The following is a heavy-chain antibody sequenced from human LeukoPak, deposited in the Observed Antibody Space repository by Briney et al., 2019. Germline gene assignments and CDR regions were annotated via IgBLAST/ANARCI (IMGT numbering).Heavy chain of an antibody. CDR3: ARFASSSAEYYYGMDV. Sequence: GGSLRLSCAASGFTFSSYSMNWVRQAPGKGLEWVSSISSSRSNIYYADSVKGRFTISKYNAKNSLYLQMNSLRGEDTAVYYCARFASSSAEYYYGMDVWGQGTTVTVSS. CDR1: GFTFSSYS. D-gene: IGHD6-6*01. V-gene: IGHV3-21*01. CDR2: ISSSRSNI. J-gene: IGHJ6*02.